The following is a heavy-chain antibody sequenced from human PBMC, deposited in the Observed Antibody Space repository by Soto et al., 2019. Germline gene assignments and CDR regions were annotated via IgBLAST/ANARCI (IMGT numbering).Heavy chain of an antibody. CDR3: AREIRRVGSSGWYGYFDY. Sequence: QVQLVESGGGVVQPGRSLTLSCAASGFTFSSYAMHWGRQAPGKGLEWVAVISYDGSNKYYADSVNGRFTISRDNSKNTQYLQVNSLRAEDTAVYYCAREIRRVGSSGWYGYFDYWGQGTLVTVSS. J-gene: IGHJ4*02. CDR1: GFTFSSYA. CDR2: ISYDGSNK. D-gene: IGHD6-13*01. V-gene: IGHV3-30-3*01.